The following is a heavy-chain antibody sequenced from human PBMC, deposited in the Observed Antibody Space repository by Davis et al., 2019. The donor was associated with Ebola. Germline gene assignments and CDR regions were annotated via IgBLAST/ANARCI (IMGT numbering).Heavy chain of an antibody. CDR2: INPHNGNT. Sequence: ASVKVSCKASGYTFTSYGITWVRQAPGQGLEWMGWINPHNGNTNYAQNVQGRVTMTTDTSTSTAYMEVGILRSDDTAVYYCARAQFPTTSDHWGQETLVTVSS. V-gene: IGHV1-18*04. D-gene: IGHD1-1*01. J-gene: IGHJ4*02. CDR3: ARAQFPTTSDH. CDR1: GYTFTSYG.